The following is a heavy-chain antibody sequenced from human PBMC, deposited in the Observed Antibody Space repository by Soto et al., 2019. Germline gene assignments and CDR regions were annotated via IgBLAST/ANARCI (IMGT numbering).Heavy chain of an antibody. V-gene: IGHV3-48*02. Sequence: VQLVEAGGGLVQPGGSLRLSCAASGFTFSSYSMNWVRQAPGKGLEWVSYISSSSSTIYYADSVKGRFTISRDNAKNSLYLQMNSLRDEDTAVYYCARESRDCSGGSCYSLGWFDPWGQGTLVTVSS. J-gene: IGHJ5*02. D-gene: IGHD2-15*01. CDR1: GFTFSSYS. CDR2: ISSSSSTI. CDR3: ARESRDCSGGSCYSLGWFDP.